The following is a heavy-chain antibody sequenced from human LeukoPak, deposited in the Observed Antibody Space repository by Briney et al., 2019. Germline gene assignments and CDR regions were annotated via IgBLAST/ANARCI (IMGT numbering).Heavy chain of an antibody. CDR2: IIPIFGTA. J-gene: IGHJ6*02. V-gene: IGHV1-69*13. D-gene: IGHD5-12*01. CDR1: GGTFSSYA. CDR3: ARGSIVATDWYYYYGMDV. Sequence: SVKVSCKASGGTFSSYAISWVRQAPGQGLEWMGGIIPIFGTANYAQKFQGRVTITADESTSTAYMELSSLRSEDTAVYYCARGSIVATDWYYYYGMDVWGQGTTVTVSS.